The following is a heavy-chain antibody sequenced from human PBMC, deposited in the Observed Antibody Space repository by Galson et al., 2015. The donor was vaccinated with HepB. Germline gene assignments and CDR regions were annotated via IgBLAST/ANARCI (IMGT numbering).Heavy chain of an antibody. V-gene: IGHV1-18*01. J-gene: IGHJ6*02. CDR1: GYRFSTYG. D-gene: IGHD2-21*02. CDR2: ISVRNGDT. CDR3: AREGVYGDYVGFAQFFGVDV. Sequence: SVKVSCKASGYRFSTYGISWVRQAPGQGLEWMGWISVRNGDTKFAQNLEDRITMTTDSSTNTAYMELRRLTSDDTAIYYCAREGVYGDYVGFAQFFGVDVWGQGTTVTV.